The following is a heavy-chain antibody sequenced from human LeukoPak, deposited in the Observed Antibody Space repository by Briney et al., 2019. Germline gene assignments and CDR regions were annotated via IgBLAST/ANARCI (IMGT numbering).Heavy chain of an antibody. Sequence: SQTLSLTCTVSGGSISSGGYYWSWIRQHPGKGLEWIGYIYYSGRTYYNPSLKSRVTISVDTSKNQFSLKLSSVTAADTAVYYCARGGNPDPLDYWGQGTLVTVSS. J-gene: IGHJ4*02. CDR2: IYYSGRT. CDR3: ARGGNPDPLDY. D-gene: IGHD4-23*01. V-gene: IGHV4-31*03. CDR1: GGSISSGGYY.